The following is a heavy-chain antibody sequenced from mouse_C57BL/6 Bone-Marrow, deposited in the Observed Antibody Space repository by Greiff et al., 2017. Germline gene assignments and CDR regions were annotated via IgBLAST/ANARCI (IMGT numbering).Heavy chain of an antibody. J-gene: IGHJ3*01. CDR3: TTDGNFSLFAY. V-gene: IGHV14-4*01. CDR2: IDPENGDT. CDR1: GFNIKDDY. D-gene: IGHD2-1*01. Sequence: VQLQQSGAELVRPGASVKLSCTASGFNIKDDYMHWVKQRPEQGLEWIGWIDPENGDTEYASKFQGKATITADTSSNPAYLQLSSLTSEDTAVYYCTTDGNFSLFAYWGQGTLVTVSA.